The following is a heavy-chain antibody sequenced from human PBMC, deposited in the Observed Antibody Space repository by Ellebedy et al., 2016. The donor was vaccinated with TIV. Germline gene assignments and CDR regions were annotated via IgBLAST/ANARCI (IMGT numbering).Heavy chain of an antibody. V-gene: IGHV3-7*03. J-gene: IGHJ4*02. D-gene: IGHD6-19*01. CDR2: INQDGGAK. CDR1: GFTFRNYW. CDR3: ARGGVVAGADY. Sequence: GGSLRLSCAASGFTFRNYWMNWVRQAPGKGLEWVANINQDGGAKYYVDSVKGRFTISRDNAKNSLYLQMNSLRGEDTAVYYCARGGVVAGADYWGQGTLVTVSS.